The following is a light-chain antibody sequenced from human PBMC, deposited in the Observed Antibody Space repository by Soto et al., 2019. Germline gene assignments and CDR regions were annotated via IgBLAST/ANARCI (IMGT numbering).Light chain of an antibody. V-gene: IGKV1-5*03. CDR3: QQYNRYPLT. CDR2: EAS. CDR1: QSISRW. Sequence: DIQMTQSPSTLSASVGDRVTITCRASQSISRWLAWHQQKPGKAPKVLIYEASSLESGVPSRFSGTGSGTEFTLTISSLQPDDIATYYCQQYNRYPLTFGGGTKVEIK. J-gene: IGKJ4*01.